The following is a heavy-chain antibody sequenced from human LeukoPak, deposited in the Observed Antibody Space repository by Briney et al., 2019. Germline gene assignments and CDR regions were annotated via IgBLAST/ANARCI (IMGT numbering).Heavy chain of an antibody. J-gene: IGHJ4*02. V-gene: IGHV4-4*02. CDR1: GGSISSSNW. CDR2: VYHSGST. D-gene: IGHD2-2*01. Sequence: PSETLSFACAVSGGSISSSNWWSWVRQPPGKGLEWIGEVYHSGSTNYNPSLKSRVTISVDKSKNQFSLKLSSVTAADTAVYYCARYLRYCSSTSCLYYFDYWGQGTLVTVSS. CDR3: ARYLRYCSSTSCLYYFDY.